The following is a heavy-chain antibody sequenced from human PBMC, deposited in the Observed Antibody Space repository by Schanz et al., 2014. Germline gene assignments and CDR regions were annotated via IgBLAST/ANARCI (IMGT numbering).Heavy chain of an antibody. CDR3: AAHETLSTTACYPS. V-gene: IGHV3-7*03. CDR2: IKHDGSEK. Sequence: EVQLVESGGGLVQPGGSLRLSCAASGFAFDTYWMSWVRQAPGKGLEWVANIKHDGSEKYYVDSVKGRFTISRDNAKNSLYLQMNSLRAEDTAVYYCAAHETLSTTACYPSWGQGTLVAVSS. J-gene: IGHJ4*02. CDR1: GFAFDTYW. D-gene: IGHD2-2*01.